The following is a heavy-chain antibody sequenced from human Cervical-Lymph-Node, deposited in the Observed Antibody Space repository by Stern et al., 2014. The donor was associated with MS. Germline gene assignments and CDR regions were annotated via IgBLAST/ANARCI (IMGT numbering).Heavy chain of an antibody. Sequence: EVQLVQSGENLVQPGESLRLSCAASGFTFSTYWMSWVRQAPGKGLECVANIKEDGSEKHYVDSVKGRFTISRDNAKKSLYLQMNSLRAEDTAMYYCARGMPFDYWGQGTLVTVSS. CDR3: ARGMPFDY. D-gene: IGHD2-2*01. CDR2: IKEDGSEK. CDR1: GFTFSTYW. V-gene: IGHV3-7*01. J-gene: IGHJ4*02.